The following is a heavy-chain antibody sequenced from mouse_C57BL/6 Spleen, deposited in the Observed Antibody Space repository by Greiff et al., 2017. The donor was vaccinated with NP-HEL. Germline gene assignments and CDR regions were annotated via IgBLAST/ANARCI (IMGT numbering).Heavy chain of an antibody. CDR1: GYTFTSYW. CDR2: IYPGNSDT. J-gene: IGHJ1*03. D-gene: IGHD1-1*01. Sequence: VQLQQSGTVLARPGASVKMSCKTSGYTFTSYWMHWVKQRPGQGLEWIGAIYPGNSDTSYNQKFKGKAKLTAVTSASTAYMELSSLTNEDSAVYYCTRSRSSDWYFDVWGTGTTVTVSS. V-gene: IGHV1-5*01. CDR3: TRSRSSDWYFDV.